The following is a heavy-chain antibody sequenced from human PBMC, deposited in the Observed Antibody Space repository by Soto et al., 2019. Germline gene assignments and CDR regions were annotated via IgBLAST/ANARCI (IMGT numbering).Heavy chain of an antibody. CDR2: ISSSSSYI. V-gene: IGHV3-21*01. CDR1: GFTFSSYS. J-gene: IGHJ4*02. D-gene: IGHD3-22*01. CDR3: ARGLYYYDSRGYWGY. Sequence: PGGSLRLSCAASGFTFSSYSMNWVRQAPGKGLEWVSSISSSSSYIYYADSVKGRFTISRDNAKNSLYLQMNSLRAEDTAVYYCARGLYYYDSRGYWGYWGKGTLVTVSS.